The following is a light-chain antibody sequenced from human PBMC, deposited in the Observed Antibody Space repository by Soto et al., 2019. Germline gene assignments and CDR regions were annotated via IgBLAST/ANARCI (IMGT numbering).Light chain of an antibody. V-gene: IGKV3-20*01. CDR3: QQYGSSPYT. J-gene: IGKJ2*01. Sequence: EIVLTQSPGTLSLSPGERATLSCRASQSVSSSYLAWYQQKPGQAPRLLIYGASSRATRIPDRFSGSGSGTDFTLTISRLEPEDFAVYYCQQYGSSPYTFGQGTELEIK. CDR1: QSVSSSY. CDR2: GAS.